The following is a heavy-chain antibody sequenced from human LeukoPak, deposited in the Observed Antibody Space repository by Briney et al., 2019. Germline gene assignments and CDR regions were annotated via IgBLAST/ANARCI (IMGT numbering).Heavy chain of an antibody. J-gene: IGHJ3*02. CDR3: ARVDIIVVAKAFDI. V-gene: IGHV3-66*01. CDR2: IYRDGTT. CDR1: GFTVSSNY. Sequence: GGSLRLSCAASGFTVSSNYMSWVRQAPGKGLEWVSVIYRDGTTYYADSVKDRFTISRDNSKSTLYLQMNSLRAEDTAVYYCARVDIIVVAKAFDIWGRGTMVTVSS. D-gene: IGHD2-15*01.